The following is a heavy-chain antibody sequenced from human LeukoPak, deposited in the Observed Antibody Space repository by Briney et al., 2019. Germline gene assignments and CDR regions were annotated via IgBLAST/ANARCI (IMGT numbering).Heavy chain of an antibody. CDR1: GFTFSSYA. V-gene: IGHV3-23*01. Sequence: GGSLRLSCAASGFTFSSYAMSWVRQAPGKGLEWVSAISADAVDTFYAPSVKGRFTISRDNSKNTLYLQINSLRAEDTAMYYCAKDVWWSVSWGQGALVTVSS. D-gene: IGHD2-8*02. CDR3: AKDVWWSVS. J-gene: IGHJ5*02. CDR2: ISADAVDT.